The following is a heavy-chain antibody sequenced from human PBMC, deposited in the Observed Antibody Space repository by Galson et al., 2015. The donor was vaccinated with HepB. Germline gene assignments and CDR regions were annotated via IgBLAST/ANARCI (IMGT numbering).Heavy chain of an antibody. CDR3: AKIFTRFRGLDV. CDR1: GYTFRHYY. J-gene: IGHJ6*02. Sequence: SVKVSCKASGYTFRHYYIHWVRQAPGQGLEWMGWINPDSGDTDYAQKFQGRVTMTRDTSINTVYMELNSLRSDDTAVYYCAKIFTRFRGLDVWGPGTTVTVSS. V-gene: IGHV1-2*02. D-gene: IGHD3-16*01. CDR2: INPDSGDT.